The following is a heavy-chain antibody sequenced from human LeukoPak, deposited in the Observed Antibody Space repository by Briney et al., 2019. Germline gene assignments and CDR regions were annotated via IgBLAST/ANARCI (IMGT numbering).Heavy chain of an antibody. D-gene: IGHD2-2*02. CDR3: ARNSMRVVVVPAAIGNY. Sequence: ASVKVSCKASGYTFTVYYMHWVRQAPGQGLEWMGWINRNSDGTNYAQKSQGRVTMTRDTSISTAYMELSRLRSDDTAVYYCARNSMRVVVVPAAIGNYWGQGTLVTVSS. J-gene: IGHJ4*02. CDR2: INRNSDGT. CDR1: GYTFTVYY. V-gene: IGHV1-2*02.